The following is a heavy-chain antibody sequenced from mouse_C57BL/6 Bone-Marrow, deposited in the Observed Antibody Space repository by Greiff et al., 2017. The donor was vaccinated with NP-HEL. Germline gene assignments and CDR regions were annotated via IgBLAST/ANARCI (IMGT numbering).Heavy chain of an antibody. J-gene: IGHJ2*01. Sequence: EVMLVESGGDLVKPGGSLKLSCAASGFTFSSYGMSWVRQTPDKRLEWVATISSGGSYTYYPDSVKGRFTISRDNAKNTLYLQMSSLKSEDTAMYYCARRGRVTTGDYWGQGTTLTVSS. CDR2: ISSGGSYT. CDR1: GFTFSSYG. V-gene: IGHV5-6*02. D-gene: IGHD1-1*01. CDR3: ARRGRVTTGDY.